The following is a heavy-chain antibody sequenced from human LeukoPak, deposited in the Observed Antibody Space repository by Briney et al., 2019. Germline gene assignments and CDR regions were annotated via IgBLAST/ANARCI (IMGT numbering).Heavy chain of an antibody. D-gene: IGHD6-13*01. J-gene: IGHJ5*02. V-gene: IGHV6-1*01. CDR3: ARGGSSWYNVWFDP. CDR1: GDSVSSNSAA. CDR2: TYYRSKWYN. Sequence: SQTLSLTCTISGDSVSSNSAAWNWIRQSPSRGLEWLGRTYYRSKWYNDYAVSVKSRITINPDTSKNQFSLQLNSVTPEDTAVYYCARGGSSWYNVWFDPWGQGTLVTVSS.